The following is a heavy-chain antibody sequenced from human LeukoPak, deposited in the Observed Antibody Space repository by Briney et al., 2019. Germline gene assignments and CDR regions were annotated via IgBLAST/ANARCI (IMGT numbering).Heavy chain of an antibody. D-gene: IGHD2-2*01. CDR1: GFTFDDYA. Sequence: GRSLRLSCAASGFTFDDYAMHWVRQAPGKGLEWVSGISWNSGSIGYADSVKGRFTISRDNSKNTLYLQMSSLRAEDTAVYYCVKAPGDCSSTSCYLDYWGQGTLVTVSS. V-gene: IGHV3-9*01. CDR3: VKAPGDCSSTSCYLDY. J-gene: IGHJ4*02. CDR2: ISWNSGSI.